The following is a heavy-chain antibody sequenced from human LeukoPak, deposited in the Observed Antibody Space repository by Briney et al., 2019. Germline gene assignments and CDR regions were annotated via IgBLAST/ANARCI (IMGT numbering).Heavy chain of an antibody. J-gene: IGHJ4*02. D-gene: IGHD6-13*01. V-gene: IGHV3-7*01. CDR2: INSDGSEG. CDR1: GFTFSGFW. Sequence: GGSLRLSCAVSGFTFSGFWMSWSRQAPGKGLEWVASINSDGSEGYYADVVKGRFTISRDNAKNSLYLQINSLRAEDTAVYYCARDYSSSWYAGFDYWGQGTLVTVSS. CDR3: ARDYSSSWYAGFDY.